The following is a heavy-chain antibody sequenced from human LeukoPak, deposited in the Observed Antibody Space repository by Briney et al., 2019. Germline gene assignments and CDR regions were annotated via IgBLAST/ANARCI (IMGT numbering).Heavy chain of an antibody. V-gene: IGHV3-48*03. CDR3: TREAFGSSFSEFDF. CDR2: IGIDGRTT. Sequence: GGSLRLPCAASGFTLSGYEMNWVRQAPGKRLEWVSDIGIDGRTTYYEDSVNGRFTISRDRAKNSLYLQMDSLRVEDTAIYYCTREAFGSSFSEFDFWGQGTLVTVSS. D-gene: IGHD6-6*01. J-gene: IGHJ4*02. CDR1: GFTLSGYE.